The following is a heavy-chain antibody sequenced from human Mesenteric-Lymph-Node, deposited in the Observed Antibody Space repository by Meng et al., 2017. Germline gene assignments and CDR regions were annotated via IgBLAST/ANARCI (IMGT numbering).Heavy chain of an antibody. J-gene: IGHJ6*02. CDR1: GFTFNSYG. CDR2: ISGGSNYI. V-gene: IGHV3-21*01. Sequence: GESLKISCAASGFTFNSYGMNWVRQAPGKGLEWVSSISGGSNYIYQADSVKGRFTISRDNAKNSLYLQMNSLRAEDTAVYYCARVGGWELLIYYYYYGMNVWGQGTAVTVSS. D-gene: IGHD1-26*01. CDR3: ARVGGWELLIYYYYYGMNV.